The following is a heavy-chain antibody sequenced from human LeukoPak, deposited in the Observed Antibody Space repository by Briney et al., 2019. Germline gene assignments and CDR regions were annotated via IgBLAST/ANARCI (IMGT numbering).Heavy chain of an antibody. Sequence: SETLSLGCAVYCGSFSGYYWRCIRQPPGKGQEWSGEINRSGSTNYNPSLKCRVTISVDTSKNQFSLKLSSVTGADTAVYYCARGRRRGSGRGAGAFDIWGQGTIVTVSS. D-gene: IGHD3-10*01. CDR1: CGSFSGYY. J-gene: IGHJ3*02. V-gene: IGHV4-34*01. CDR3: ARGRRRGSGRGAGAFDI. CDR2: INRSGST.